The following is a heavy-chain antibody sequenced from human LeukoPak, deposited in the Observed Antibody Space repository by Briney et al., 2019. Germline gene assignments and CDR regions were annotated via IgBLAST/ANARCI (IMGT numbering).Heavy chain of an antibody. V-gene: IGHV1-69*06. D-gene: IGHD2-15*01. J-gene: IGHJ4*02. CDR3: ASLYCSGGSCYSISSRFDY. Sequence: SVKVSCKASGGTFSSYATSWVRQAPGQGLEWMGRIIPIFGTANYAQKFQGRVTITADKSTSTAYMELSSLRSEDTAVYYCASLYCSGGSCYSISSRFDYWGPGTLVTVSS. CDR2: IIPIFGTA. CDR1: GGTFSSYA.